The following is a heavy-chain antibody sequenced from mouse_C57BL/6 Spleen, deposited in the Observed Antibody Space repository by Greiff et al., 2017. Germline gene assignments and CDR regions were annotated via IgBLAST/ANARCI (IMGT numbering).Heavy chain of an antibody. J-gene: IGHJ3*01. CDR1: GYTFTDYE. D-gene: IGHD4-1*01. Sequence: QVQLQQSGAELVRPGASVTLSCKASGYTFTDYEMHWVKQTPVHGLEWIGAIDPETGGTAYNQKFKGKAILTADKSSSTAYMELRSLTSEDSAVYYCTRLPPANWEERAWFAYRGQGTLVTVSA. CDR2: IDPETGGT. V-gene: IGHV1-15*01. CDR3: TRLPPANWEERAWFAY.